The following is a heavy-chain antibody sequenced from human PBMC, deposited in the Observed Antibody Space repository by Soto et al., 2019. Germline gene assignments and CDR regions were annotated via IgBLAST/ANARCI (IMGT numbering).Heavy chain of an antibody. D-gene: IGHD1-7*01. CDR3: ARATLTGTRLNDY. CDR2: INAGNGNT. CDR1: GFTFTSSA. J-gene: IGHJ4*02. Sequence: ASVKVSCRASGFTFTSSAMQWVRQASGQRLEWMGWINAGNGNTKYSQKFQGRVTITRDTSASTAYMELSSLRSEDTAVYYCARATLTGTRLNDYWGQGTLVTVSS. V-gene: IGHV1-3*01.